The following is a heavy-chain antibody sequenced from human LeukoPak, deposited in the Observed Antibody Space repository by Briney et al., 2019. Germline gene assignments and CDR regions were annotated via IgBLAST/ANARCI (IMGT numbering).Heavy chain of an antibody. D-gene: IGHD4-17*01. V-gene: IGHV1-2*02. CDR3: ARVTGDYVFFDY. J-gene: IGHJ4*02. CDR2: INPNSGGT. Sequence: ASVKVSCKASGYTFTSYGISWVRQAPGQGLEWMGWINPNSGGTNYAQKFQGRVTMTRDTSISTAYMELSRLRSDDTAVYYCARVTGDYVFFDYWGQGTLVTVSS. CDR1: GYTFTSYG.